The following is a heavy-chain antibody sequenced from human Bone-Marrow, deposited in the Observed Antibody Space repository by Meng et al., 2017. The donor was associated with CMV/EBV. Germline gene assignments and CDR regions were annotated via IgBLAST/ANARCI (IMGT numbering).Heavy chain of an antibody. V-gene: IGHV4-39*06. Sequence: ETLSLTCTVSGGSISSSSYYWSWIRQPPGKGLEWIGSIYYSGSTYYNPSLKSRVTISVDTSKNQFALKLSSVTAADTAVYYCARRLPGGWFDPWGQGTLVTVSS. CDR2: IYYSGST. D-gene: IGHD1-14*01. CDR1: GGSISSSSYY. J-gene: IGHJ5*02. CDR3: ARRLPGGWFDP.